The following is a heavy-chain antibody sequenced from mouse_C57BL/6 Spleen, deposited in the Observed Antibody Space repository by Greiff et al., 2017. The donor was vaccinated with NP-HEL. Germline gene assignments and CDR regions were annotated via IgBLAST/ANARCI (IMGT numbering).Heavy chain of an antibody. CDR1: GFTFSSYG. CDR3: ARHISNYAYYFDY. J-gene: IGHJ2*01. D-gene: IGHD2-5*01. Sequence: EVQGVESGGDLVKPGGSLKLSCAASGFTFSSYGMSWVRQTPDKRLEWVATISSGGSYTYYPDSVKGRFTISRDNAKNTLYLQMSSLKSEDTAMYYCARHISNYAYYFDYWGQGTTLTVSS. CDR2: ISSGGSYT. V-gene: IGHV5-6*01.